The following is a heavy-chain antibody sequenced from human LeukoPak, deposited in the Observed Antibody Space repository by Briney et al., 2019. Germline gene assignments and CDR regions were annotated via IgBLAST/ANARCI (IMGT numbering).Heavy chain of an antibody. CDR2: MNGDGGTI. J-gene: IGHJ4*02. V-gene: IGHV3-74*01. CDR1: GFTFSTSW. CDR3: ARAGSYRFDY. Sequence: GGSLRLSCVGSGFTFSTSWVHWVRQAPGQGLVWLSRMNGDGGTINYVDSVKGRFTVSRDNAKNTLYPQMNSLGVEDTAIYYCARAGSYRFDYWGPGTQVTVSS. D-gene: IGHD3-16*02.